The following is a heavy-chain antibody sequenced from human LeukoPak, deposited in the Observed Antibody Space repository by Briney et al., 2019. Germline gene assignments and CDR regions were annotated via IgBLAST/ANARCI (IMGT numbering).Heavy chain of an antibody. Sequence: SETLSLTCTVSGGSISSSSYYWGWIRQPPGKGLEWIGSIYYSGSTYYNPSLKSRVTISVDTSKNQFSLKLSSVTAADTAVYYCARGARYCSSTSCPGLGAFDIWGQGTMVTVSS. CDR2: IYYSGST. D-gene: IGHD2-2*01. CDR3: ARGARYCSSTSCPGLGAFDI. CDR1: GGSISSSSYY. V-gene: IGHV4-39*07. J-gene: IGHJ3*02.